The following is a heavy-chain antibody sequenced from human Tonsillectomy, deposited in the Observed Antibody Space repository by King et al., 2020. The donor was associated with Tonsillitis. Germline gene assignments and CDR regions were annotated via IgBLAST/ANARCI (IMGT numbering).Heavy chain of an antibody. V-gene: IGHV4-59*01. Sequence: QLQESGPGLVKPSETLSLTCTVSGDSISSYYWNWIRQFPGKGLEWIGFVYYSGRTNYNPSLKSRVTISVDTSKNQFSLNLSSVTAADTAVYYCARTGGLYWYFDLWGRGTLVTVSS. CDR1: GDSISSYY. J-gene: IGHJ2*01. D-gene: IGHD1-14*01. CDR2: VYYSGRT. CDR3: ARTGGLYWYFDL.